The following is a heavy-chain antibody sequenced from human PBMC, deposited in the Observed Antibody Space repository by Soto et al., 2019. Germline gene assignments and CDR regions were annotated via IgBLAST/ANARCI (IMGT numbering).Heavy chain of an antibody. V-gene: IGHV4-59*01. Sequence: QVQLQESGPGLVKPSETLSLTCTVSGGSINSYYWSWIRQTPGKGLEWIGLIYYSGSTNYNPSLKGRSTXXVXPXXNQFSLKLSSVTAADTAVYYCARDLAGATVGTLEYWGQGTLVTVSS. CDR1: GGSINSYY. CDR2: IYYSGST. D-gene: IGHD6-13*01. J-gene: IGHJ4*02. CDR3: ARDLAGATVGTLEY.